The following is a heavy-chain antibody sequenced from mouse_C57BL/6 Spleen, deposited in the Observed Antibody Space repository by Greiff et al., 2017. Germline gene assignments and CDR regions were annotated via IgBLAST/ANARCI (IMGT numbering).Heavy chain of an antibody. J-gene: IGHJ2*01. CDR3: ARLPHSDY. Sequence: VQLQQSGAELVKPGASVKISCKASGYAFSSYWMNWVTQRPGKGLEWIGQIYPGDGDTNYNGKFKGKATLTADKSSSTAYMQLSSLTSEDSAVYFCARLPHSDYWGQGTTLTVSS. V-gene: IGHV1-80*01. CDR2: IYPGDGDT. CDR1: GYAFSSYW. D-gene: IGHD5-5*01.